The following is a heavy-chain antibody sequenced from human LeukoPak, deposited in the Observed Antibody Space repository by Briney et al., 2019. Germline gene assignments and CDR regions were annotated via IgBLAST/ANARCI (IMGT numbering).Heavy chain of an antibody. D-gene: IGHD2-15*01. CDR1: GFTFSDYY. CDR3: ARSIVVVVAATPTPFDY. Sequence: KTGGSLRLSCAASGFTFSDYYMSWIRQAPGKGLEWVSYISSSGSTIYYADSVKGRFTISRDNAKNSLYLQMNSLRAEDTAVYYCARSIVVVVAATPTPFDYWGQGTLVTVSS. J-gene: IGHJ4*02. V-gene: IGHV3-11*04. CDR2: ISSSGSTI.